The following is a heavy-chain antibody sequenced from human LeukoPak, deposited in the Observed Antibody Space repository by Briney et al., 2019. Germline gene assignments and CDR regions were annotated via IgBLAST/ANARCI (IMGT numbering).Heavy chain of an antibody. V-gene: IGHV3-23*01. CDR3: AKDKGRAAGGSRFDY. J-gene: IGHJ4*02. CDR1: GFTFSRYA. D-gene: IGHD6-13*01. CDR2: VSGSGGST. Sequence: GGSLRLSCAASGFTFSRYAMSWVRQAPGNGLEWVSAVSGSGGSTYYADSVKGRFTISRDNSKNTLYLQMNSLRPEDTALYYCAKDKGRAAGGSRFDYWGQGTLVTVSS.